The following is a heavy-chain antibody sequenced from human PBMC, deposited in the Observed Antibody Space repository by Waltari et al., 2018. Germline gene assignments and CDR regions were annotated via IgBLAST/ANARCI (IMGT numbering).Heavy chain of an antibody. CDR2: INHSGST. Sequence: QVQLQQWGAGLLKPSETLSLTCAVYGGSFSGYYWSWISQPPGKGLEWIGEINHSGSTNYNPSLKSRVTISVDTSKNQFSLKLSSVTTADTAVYYCARGGIRLAARPAMGYWGQGTLVTVSS. CDR1: GGSFSGYY. J-gene: IGHJ4*02. CDR3: ARGGIRLAARPAMGY. D-gene: IGHD6-6*01. V-gene: IGHV4-34*01.